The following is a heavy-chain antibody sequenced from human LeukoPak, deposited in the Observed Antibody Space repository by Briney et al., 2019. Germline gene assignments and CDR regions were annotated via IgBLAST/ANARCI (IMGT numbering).Heavy chain of an antibody. J-gene: IGHJ4*02. Sequence: ALVKVSCKASGYTFTGYYIHWVRQAPGQGLEWMGWINPNSGGTNYAQTFQGRVTMTRDTSITTAYMELSSLRSDDTAVYYCARLRDSSSYYFDYWGQGTLVTVSS. V-gene: IGHV1-2*02. CDR3: ARLRDSSSYYFDY. CDR1: GYTFTGYY. CDR2: INPNSGGT.